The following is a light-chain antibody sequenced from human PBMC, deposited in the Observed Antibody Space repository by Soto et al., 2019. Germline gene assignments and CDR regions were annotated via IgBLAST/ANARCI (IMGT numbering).Light chain of an antibody. CDR3: QQFNVYPLT. Sequence: DIQLTQSPSFLSASVGDRVTITCRASQGIRDFLAWYQQKPGKAPKLLIYAASTLQTGLPKSFSGIASATEFTLIISNLLPADCATYFCQQFNVYPLTFGGGTKVEIK. CDR1: QGIRDF. V-gene: IGKV1-9*01. J-gene: IGKJ4*01. CDR2: AAS.